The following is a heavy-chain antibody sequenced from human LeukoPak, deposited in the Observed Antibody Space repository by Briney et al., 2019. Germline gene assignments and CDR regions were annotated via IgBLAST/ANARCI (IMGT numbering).Heavy chain of an antibody. J-gene: IGHJ4*02. CDR3: ARGYRSGYLYPIFDY. V-gene: IGHV4-59*01. D-gene: IGHD3-3*01. CDR1: GDSISSYY. Sequence: SETLSLTCTVSGDSISSYYWSWIRQPPGKGLEWIGYFYYSGSTNYNPSLKSRVTISVDTSKNQFSLKLSSVTAADTAVYYCARGYRSGYLYPIFDYWGQGTLVTVSS. CDR2: FYYSGST.